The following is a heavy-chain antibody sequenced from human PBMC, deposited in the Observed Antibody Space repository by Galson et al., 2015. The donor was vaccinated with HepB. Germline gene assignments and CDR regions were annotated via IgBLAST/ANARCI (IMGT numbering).Heavy chain of an antibody. CDR2: FDPEDGET. Sequence: SVKVSCKVSGSTLTELSMHWVRQAPGKGLEWMGGFDPEDGETIYAQKFQGRVTMTEDTSTDTAYMELSSLRSEDTAVYYCATDHQGTTSGYYYYGMDVWGQGTTVTVSS. CDR3: ATDHQGTTSGYYYYGMDV. V-gene: IGHV1-24*01. J-gene: IGHJ6*02. D-gene: IGHD1-1*01. CDR1: GSTLTELS.